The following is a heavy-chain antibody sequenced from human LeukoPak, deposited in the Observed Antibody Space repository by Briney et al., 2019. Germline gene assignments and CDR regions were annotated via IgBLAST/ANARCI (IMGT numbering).Heavy chain of an antibody. V-gene: IGHV5-51*01. Sequence: GESLKISCKGSEYTFTNYWIGWVRQMPGKGLEFMGIIYPGDSDTRYSPSFQGQVTISVDKSINTAYLQWSSLKASDSAMYYCARAGYSNRWDGVDYWGQGTLVTVSS. CDR1: EYTFTNYW. D-gene: IGHD2/OR15-2a*01. CDR2: IYPGDSDT. CDR3: ARAGYSNRWDGVDY. J-gene: IGHJ4*02.